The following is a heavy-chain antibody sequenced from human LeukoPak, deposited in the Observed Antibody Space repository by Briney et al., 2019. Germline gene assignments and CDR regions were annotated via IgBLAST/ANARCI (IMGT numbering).Heavy chain of an antibody. CDR2: FSRSGPYI. CDR3: ARAVIAQGSKD. D-gene: IGHD3-10*01. CDR1: GFTFSSYT. J-gene: IGHJ4*02. Sequence: GGSLRLSCAASGFTFSSYTMNWVRQAPGKGLEWVSSFSRSGPYIYYADSVKGRFTISRDNAKNSLYLQMNSLRAEDTAVYYCARAVIAQGSKDWGQGTLVTVSS. V-gene: IGHV3-21*01.